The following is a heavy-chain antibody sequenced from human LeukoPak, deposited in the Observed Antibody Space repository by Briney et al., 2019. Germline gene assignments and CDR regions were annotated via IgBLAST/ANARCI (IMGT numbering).Heavy chain of an antibody. CDR3: ARVHHNYYDSSGYYAGGNWFDP. V-gene: IGHV1-69*01. Sequence: SVKVSCKASGDTFSSYAISWVRQAPGQGLEWMGGIIPIFGTANYAQKFQGRVTITADESTSTAYMELSSLRSEDTAVYYCARVHHNYYDSSGYYAGGNWFDPWGQGTLVTVSS. CDR2: IIPIFGTA. CDR1: GDTFSSYA. D-gene: IGHD3-22*01. J-gene: IGHJ5*02.